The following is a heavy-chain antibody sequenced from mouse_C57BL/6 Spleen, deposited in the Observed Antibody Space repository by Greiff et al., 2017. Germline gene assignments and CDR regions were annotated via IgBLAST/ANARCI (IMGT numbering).Heavy chain of an antibody. D-gene: IGHD2-5*01. CDR1: GYTFTDYY. CDR2: INPYNGGT. CDR3: VYSNYFDY. J-gene: IGHJ2*01. Sequence: EVKLMESGPVLVKPGASVKMSCKASGYTFTDYYMNWVKQSHGKSLEWIGVINPYNGGTSYNQKFKGKATLTVDKSSSTAYMELNSLTSEDSAVYYCVYSNYFDYWGQGTTLTVSS. V-gene: IGHV1-19*01.